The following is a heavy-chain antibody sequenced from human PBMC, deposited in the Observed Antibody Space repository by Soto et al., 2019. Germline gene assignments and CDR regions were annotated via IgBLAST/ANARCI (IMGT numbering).Heavy chain of an antibody. Sequence: QVQLQESGPGLVKPSQTLSLTCTVSGGSISRGDSYWSWIRRPPGKGLEWIGYISYRGSTNYNPHLKSRLTMSLDTSKNQFSLKLSSVTAADAAVYYCARDDRSFYYYGMDIWGQGTTVTVSS. J-gene: IGHJ6*02. CDR2: ISYRGST. V-gene: IGHV4-30-4*01. CDR1: GGSISRGDSY. CDR3: ARDDRSFYYYGMDI.